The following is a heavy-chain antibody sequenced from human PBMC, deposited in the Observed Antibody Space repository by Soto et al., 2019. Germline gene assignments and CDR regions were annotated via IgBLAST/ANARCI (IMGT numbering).Heavy chain of an antibody. V-gene: IGHV4-31*03. Sequence: SETLSLTCTVSGGSISSGGYYWSWIRQHPGKGLEWIGYIYYSGSTYYNPSLKSRVTISVDSSKNQFSLKLSSVTAADTAVYYCARVKEDAITGTTISFDYWGQGTLVTVSS. CDR1: GGSISSGGYY. CDR2: IYYSGST. J-gene: IGHJ4*02. D-gene: IGHD1-20*01. CDR3: ARVKEDAITGTTISFDY.